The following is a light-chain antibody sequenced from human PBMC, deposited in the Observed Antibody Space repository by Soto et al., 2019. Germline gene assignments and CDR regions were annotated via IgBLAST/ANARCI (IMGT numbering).Light chain of an antibody. CDR2: KAS. CDR1: QTISSW. CDR3: QHYNSYSEA. V-gene: IGKV1-5*03. Sequence: DIQMTQSPSTLSGSVGDRVTITCRASQTISSWLAWYQQKPGKAPKLLIYKASTLKSGVPSRFSGSGSGTEFTLTISSLQRDDVATYYCQHYNSYSEAFGQGTKVDIK. J-gene: IGKJ1*01.